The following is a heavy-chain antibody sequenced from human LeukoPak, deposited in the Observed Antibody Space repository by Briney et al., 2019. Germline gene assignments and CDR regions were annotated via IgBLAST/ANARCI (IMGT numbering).Heavy chain of an antibody. Sequence: GGSLRLSCAASGFTFSSYAMSWVRQAPGRGLEWVSAISVSGGNTYYADSVKGRFTISRDNSKNTLYLQMNSLRAEDTAVYYCAKTRRGVIPFDYWGQGTLVTVSS. CDR1: GFTFSSYA. D-gene: IGHD3-10*01. CDR3: AKTRRGVIPFDY. CDR2: ISVSGGNT. V-gene: IGHV3-23*01. J-gene: IGHJ4*02.